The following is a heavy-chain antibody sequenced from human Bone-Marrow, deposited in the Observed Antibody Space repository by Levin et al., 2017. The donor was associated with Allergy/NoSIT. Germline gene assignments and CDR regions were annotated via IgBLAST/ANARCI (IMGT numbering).Heavy chain of an antibody. CDR3: AKENTGRYYDFWSGYYHYFDY. CDR2: ISYDGSNK. Sequence: PGGSLRLSCAASGFTFSSYGMHWVRQAPGKGLEWVAVISYDGSNKYYADSVKGRFTISRDNSKNTLYLQMNSLRAEDTAVYYCAKENTGRYYDFWSGYYHYFDYWGQGTLVTVSS. V-gene: IGHV3-30*18. CDR1: GFTFSSYG. J-gene: IGHJ4*02. D-gene: IGHD3-3*01.